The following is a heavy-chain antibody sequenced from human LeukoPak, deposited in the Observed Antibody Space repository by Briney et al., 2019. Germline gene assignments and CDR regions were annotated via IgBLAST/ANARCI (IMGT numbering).Heavy chain of an antibody. CDR2: IYYSGST. Sequence: SETLSLTCTVSGGSISSGGYYWSWIRQHPGKGLEWIGYIYYSGSTYYNPSLKSRVTISVDTSKNQFSLKLSSVTAVDTAVYYCARVSLRAYYYGMDVWGQGTTVTVSS. V-gene: IGHV4-31*03. CDR1: GGSISSGGYY. CDR3: ARVSLRAYYYGMDV. J-gene: IGHJ6*02.